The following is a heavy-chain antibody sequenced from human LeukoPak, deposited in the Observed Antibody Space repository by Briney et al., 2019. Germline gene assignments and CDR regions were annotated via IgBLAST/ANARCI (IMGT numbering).Heavy chain of an antibody. Sequence: GASVKVSCKASGGTFSSYAISWVRQAPGQGLEWMGGITPILGTANCAQKFQGRVTITADKSTSTAYMELRSLRSDDTAVYYCARAGGSLSLGLHHSAMSWFDPWGQGTLVTVSS. V-gene: IGHV1-69*06. CDR2: ITPILGTA. CDR1: GGTFSSYA. J-gene: IGHJ5*02. CDR3: ARAGGSLSLGLHHSAMSWFDP. D-gene: IGHD3-16*01.